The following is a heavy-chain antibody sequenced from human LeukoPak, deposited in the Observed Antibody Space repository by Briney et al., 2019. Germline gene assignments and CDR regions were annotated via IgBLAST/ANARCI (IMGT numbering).Heavy chain of an antibody. J-gene: IGHJ4*02. Sequence: ASVKVSCKASGYTFTGYYVHWVRQAPGQGLEWMGWINPNSAGTNYAQKFQGRVTMTRDTSISTAYMELRSLRSDDTAVYYCARDQWGIVGAIDYWGQGTLVTVSS. D-gene: IGHD1-26*01. CDR1: GYTFTGYY. CDR3: ARDQWGIVGAIDY. V-gene: IGHV1-2*02. CDR2: INPNSAGT.